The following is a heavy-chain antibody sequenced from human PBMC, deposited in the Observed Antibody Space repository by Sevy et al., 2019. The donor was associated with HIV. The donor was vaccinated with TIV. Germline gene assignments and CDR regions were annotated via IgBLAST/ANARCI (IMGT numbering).Heavy chain of an antibody. CDR1: GGSISSYF. J-gene: IGHJ3*02. CDR2: IYTSGST. D-gene: IGHD6-19*01. V-gene: IGHV4-4*07. CDR3: ARGRYSSGWFDAFDI. Sequence: SETLSLTCTVSGGSISSYFWSWIRQPAGKGLEWIGRIYTSGSTNYNPSLKSRVTMSVDTSKNQFSLKLSTVTAADTAVYYCARGRYSSGWFDAFDIWGQGPMVTVSS.